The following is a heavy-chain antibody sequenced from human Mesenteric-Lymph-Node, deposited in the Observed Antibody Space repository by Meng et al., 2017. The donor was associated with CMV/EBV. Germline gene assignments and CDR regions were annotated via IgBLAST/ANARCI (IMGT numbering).Heavy chain of an antibody. J-gene: IGHJ4*02. V-gene: IGHV1-18*01. CDR1: GYTFTTYA. D-gene: IGHD1-14*01. Sequence: SCRTSGYTFTTYAMHWLRQDPGQGLEWMGWINAYNGNTKYAQKLQGRVTMTTDTSTSTAYMEVRSLRSDDTAVYYCARSPNPYYFDYWGQGTLVTVSS. CDR3: ARSPNPYYFDY. CDR2: INAYNGNT.